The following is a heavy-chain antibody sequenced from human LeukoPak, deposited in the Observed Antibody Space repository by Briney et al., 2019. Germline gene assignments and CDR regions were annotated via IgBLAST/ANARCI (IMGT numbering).Heavy chain of an antibody. CDR1: GGSISSYY. Sequence: SETLSLTCSVSGGSISSYYWSWIRQPPGRGLEWIGYIYYSGSTNYNPSLKSRVTISVDTTNNQFSLKPNSVTAADTAVYYCARASRGEQLAGLDYWGQGTLSPSPQ. D-gene: IGHD6-6*01. CDR3: ARASRGEQLAGLDY. CDR2: IYYSGST. V-gene: IGHV4-59*01. J-gene: IGHJ4*02.